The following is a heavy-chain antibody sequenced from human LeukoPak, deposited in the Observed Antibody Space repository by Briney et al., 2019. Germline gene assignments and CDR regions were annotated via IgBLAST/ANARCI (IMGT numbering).Heavy chain of an antibody. CDR2: IYFSGST. Sequence: SETLSLTCTVSGGSISSFYWSWFYWSWIRQPPGKGLEWIGYIYFSGSTNYNPSLKSRVTISVDTSKNQFSLKLTSVTAADTAVYYCAREKGNSGWTIGGFYSWFDPWGQGTLVTVSS. CDR3: AREKGNSGWTIGGFYSWFDP. D-gene: IGHD5-12*01. J-gene: IGHJ5*02. CDR1: GGSISS. V-gene: IGHV4-61*08.